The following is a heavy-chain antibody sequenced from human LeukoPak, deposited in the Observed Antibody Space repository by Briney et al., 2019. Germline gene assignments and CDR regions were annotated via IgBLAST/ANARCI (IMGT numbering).Heavy chain of an antibody. D-gene: IGHD3-22*01. CDR2: IYYSGST. CDR1: GGSISSYY. V-gene: IGHV4-59*01. J-gene: IGHJ4*02. CDR3: ARVSIRDSSGYPGYFDY. Sequence: PSETLSLTCTVSGGSISSYYWSWIRQPLGKGLEWIGYIYYSGSTNYNPSLKSRVTISVDTSKNQFSLKLSSVTAADTAVYYCARVSIRDSSGYPGYFDYWGQGTLVTVSS.